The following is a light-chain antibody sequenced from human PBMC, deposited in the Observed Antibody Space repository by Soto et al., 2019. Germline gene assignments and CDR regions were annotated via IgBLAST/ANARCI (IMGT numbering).Light chain of an antibody. Sequence: EIVLTQSPGTLSLSPAQRATLSCRASQSLNNNYLAWYQQKPGQPPKLLIFGPSTRATGISDRFSGSGSGTDFTLTISRLEPEDFAVYYCQQYGGSPPVTFGGGTNVEIK. CDR1: QSLNNNY. CDR3: QQYGGSPPVT. V-gene: IGKV3-20*01. CDR2: GPS. J-gene: IGKJ4*01.